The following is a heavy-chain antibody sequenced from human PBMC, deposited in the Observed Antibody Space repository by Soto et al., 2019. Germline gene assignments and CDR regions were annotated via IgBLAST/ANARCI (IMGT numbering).Heavy chain of an antibody. CDR1: GDSISSGDYY. J-gene: IGHJ5*02. V-gene: IGHV4-30-4*01. Sequence: PSETLSLTCTVSGDSISSGDYYWSWIRQPPGKGLEWMGYIYYSGSTYYNPSLKSRVTISVDTSKNQFSLKLGSVTAADTAVYYCARSFYPTNIVRAAVGWFDPWGQGTLVTVSS. CDR2: IYYSGST. D-gene: IGHD2-15*01. CDR3: ARSFYPTNIVRAAVGWFDP.